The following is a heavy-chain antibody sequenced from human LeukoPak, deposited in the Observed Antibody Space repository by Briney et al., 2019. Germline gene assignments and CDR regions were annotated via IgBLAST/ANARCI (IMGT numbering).Heavy chain of an antibody. CDR3: ARPMVRGVNWFDP. CDR2: ISSSSSYI. D-gene: IGHD3-10*01. V-gene: IGHV3-21*01. J-gene: IGHJ5*02. CDR1: GFTFSSYS. Sequence: PGGSLRLSCAASGFTFSSYSMNWVRQAPGKGLEWVSSISSSSSYIYYADSVKGRFTISRDTATNSLYLQMTSLRAEDTAVYYCARPMVRGVNWFDPWGQGTLVPVSS.